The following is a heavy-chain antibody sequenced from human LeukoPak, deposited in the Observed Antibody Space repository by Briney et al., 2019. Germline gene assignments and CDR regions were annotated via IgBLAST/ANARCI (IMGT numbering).Heavy chain of an antibody. CDR3: AKKVYSGSWYVQYYFDY. J-gene: IGHJ4*02. CDR2: ISGSGGST. CDR1: GFTFSSYA. D-gene: IGHD6-13*01. Sequence: GGSLRLSCAASGFTFSSYAMSWVRQAPGKGLEWVSAISGSGGSTYYADSVKGRFTISRDNSKNTLYLQMNSLRAEDTAVYYCAKKVYSGSWYVQYYFDYWGQGTLVTVSS. V-gene: IGHV3-23*01.